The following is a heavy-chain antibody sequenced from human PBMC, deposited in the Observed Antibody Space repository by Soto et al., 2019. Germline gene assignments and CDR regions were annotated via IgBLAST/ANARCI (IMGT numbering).Heavy chain of an antibody. V-gene: IGHV4-4*07. Sequence: SDTLSLTCTVSGASISGFYWSWIRKSAGKGLEWIGRIYATGTTDYNPSLKSRVMMSVDTSKKQFSLKLRSVTAADTAVYYCVRDGTKTLRDWFDPWGQGISVTVS. CDR3: VRDGTKTLRDWFDP. CDR2: IYATGTT. CDR1: GASISGFY. J-gene: IGHJ5*02. D-gene: IGHD1-1*01.